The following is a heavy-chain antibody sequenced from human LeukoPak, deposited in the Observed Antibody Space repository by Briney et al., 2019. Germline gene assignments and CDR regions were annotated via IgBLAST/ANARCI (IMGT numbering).Heavy chain of an antibody. CDR2: IYWNDDK. CDR3: ARLYSSSWPFDY. V-gene: IGHV2-5*01. CDR1: GDSINSYYW. J-gene: IGHJ4*02. Sequence: TLSLTCTVSGDSINSYYWNWIRQPPGKALEWLALIYWNDDKSYSPSLKSRLTITKDTSKNQVVLTMTNMDPADTATYYCARLYSSSWPFDYWGQGTLLTVSS. D-gene: IGHD6-13*01.